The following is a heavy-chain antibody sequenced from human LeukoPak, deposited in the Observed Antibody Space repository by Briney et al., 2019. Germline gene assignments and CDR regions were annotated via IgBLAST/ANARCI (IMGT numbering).Heavy chain of an antibody. J-gene: IGHJ4*02. Sequence: GGSLRLSCAASGFTFDDYAMHWVRQAPGKGLEWVSGISWNSGSIGYADSVKGRFTISRDNAKNSLYLQMNSLRAEDTAVYYCAKDPLDYYDSSGYHLYYFDYWGQGTLVTVSS. CDR1: GFTFDDYA. CDR3: AKDPLDYYDSSGYHLYYFDY. CDR2: ISWNSGSI. V-gene: IGHV3-9*01. D-gene: IGHD3-22*01.